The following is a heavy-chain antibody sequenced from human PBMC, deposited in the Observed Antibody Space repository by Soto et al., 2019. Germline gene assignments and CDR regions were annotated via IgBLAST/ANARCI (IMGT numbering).Heavy chain of an antibody. CDR3: ARDGLGKQLVYSDY. V-gene: IGHV3-7*01. CDR2: IKQDGSEK. D-gene: IGHD6-13*01. J-gene: IGHJ4*02. CDR1: GFTFSSYW. Sequence: GGSLRLSCAASGFTFSSYWMSWVRQAPGKGLEWVANIKQDGSEKYYVDSVKGRFTISRDNAKNSLYLQMNSLRAEDTAVYYCARDGLGKQLVYSDYWGQGTLVTVSS.